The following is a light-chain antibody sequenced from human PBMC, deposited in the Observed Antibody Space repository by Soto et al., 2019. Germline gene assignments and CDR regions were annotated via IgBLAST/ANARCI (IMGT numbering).Light chain of an antibody. CDR2: EVT. V-gene: IGLV2-23*02. J-gene: IGLJ3*02. Sequence: QSALTQPASVSGSPGQSISISCTGTSSDVGTYNLLSWYQQHPGKAPKLIIYEVTERPSGVSDRFSGSKSGSTASLTISGLQADDEAIYFCCSDTRGPTWVFGGGTKVTVL. CDR1: SSDVGTYNL. CDR3: CSDTRGPTWV.